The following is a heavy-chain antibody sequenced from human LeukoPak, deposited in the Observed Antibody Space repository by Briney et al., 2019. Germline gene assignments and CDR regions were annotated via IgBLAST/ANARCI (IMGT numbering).Heavy chain of an antibody. CDR1: GFSFSDFY. CDR3: ANNPTLWDAFDI. D-gene: IGHD2-21*01. CDR2: ISGSGGST. J-gene: IGHJ3*02. Sequence: GGSLRLSCAASGFSFSDFYMDWVRQAPGKGLEWVSAISGSGGSTYYADSVKGRFTISRDNSKNTLYLQMNSLRAEDTAVYYCANNPTLWDAFDIWGQGTMVTVSS. V-gene: IGHV3-23*01.